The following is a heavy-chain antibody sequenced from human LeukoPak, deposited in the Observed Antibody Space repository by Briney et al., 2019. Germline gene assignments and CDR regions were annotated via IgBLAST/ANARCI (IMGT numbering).Heavy chain of an antibody. J-gene: IGHJ3*02. CDR1: GGTFSSYA. CDR3: ASQRGPVIYSGSPGAFDI. Sequence: GASVKVSCKASGGTFSSYAISWVRQAPGQGLEWMGGIIPIFGTVNYAQKFQGRVTITTDESTSTAYMELSSLRSEDTAVYYCASQRGPVIYSGSPGAFDIWGQGTMVTVSS. V-gene: IGHV1-69*05. CDR2: IIPIFGTV. D-gene: IGHD1-26*01.